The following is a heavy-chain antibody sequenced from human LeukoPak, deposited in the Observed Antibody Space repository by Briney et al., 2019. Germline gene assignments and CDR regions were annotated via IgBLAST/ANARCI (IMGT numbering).Heavy chain of an antibody. J-gene: IGHJ6*04. V-gene: IGHV1-2*02. Sequence: ASVKVSCKASGYTFTSYGISWVRQAPGQGLEWMGWINPNSGGTNYAQKFQGRVTMTRDTSISTAYMELSSLRSEDTAVYYCARARKLLEMDVWGKGTTVTISS. CDR2: INPNSGGT. CDR3: ARARKLLEMDV. CDR1: GYTFTSYG. D-gene: IGHD3-10*01.